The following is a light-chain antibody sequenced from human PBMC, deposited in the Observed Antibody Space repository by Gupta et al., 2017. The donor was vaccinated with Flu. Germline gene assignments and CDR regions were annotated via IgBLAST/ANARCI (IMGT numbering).Light chain of an antibody. Sequence: QSVLTQPPSVSAAPGQQVTISCSGSSSNTGNNYVSWYQQLPGTAPKLLISENKKRPSWIPYRFSGSKSGTSATLGITGLQTGNEADYYCGTWDSSLSAVVFGGWTKLTVL. CDR3: GTWDSSLSAVV. CDR1: SSNTGNNY. J-gene: IGLJ2*01. CDR2: ENK. V-gene: IGLV1-51*02.